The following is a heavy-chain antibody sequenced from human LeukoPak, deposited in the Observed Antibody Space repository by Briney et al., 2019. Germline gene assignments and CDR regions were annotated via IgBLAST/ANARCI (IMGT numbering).Heavy chain of an antibody. D-gene: IGHD3-16*01. CDR3: AKDGVYDYVWGSPPISYFDY. CDR1: GFTFSSYA. Sequence: GGSLRLSCAASGFTFSSYAMSWVRQAPGKGLEWVSAISGSGGSTYYADSVKGQFTISRDNSKNTLYLQMNSLRAEDTAVYYCAKDGVYDYVWGSPPISYFDYWGQGTLVTVS. J-gene: IGHJ4*02. V-gene: IGHV3-23*01. CDR2: ISGSGGST.